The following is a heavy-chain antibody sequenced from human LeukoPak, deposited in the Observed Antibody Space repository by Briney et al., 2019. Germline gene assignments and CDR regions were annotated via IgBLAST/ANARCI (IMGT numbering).Heavy chain of an antibody. V-gene: IGHV3-23*01. CDR3: AKDLSDPVMVIDS. D-gene: IGHD5-18*01. CDR2: ISGSGGST. Sequence: GGSLRLSCAASGFTFSSYGMSWVRQAPGKGLEWVAGISGSGGSTYYADSVKGRFTISRDNSKNTLYLQMNSLRAEDTAVYYCAKDLSDPVMVIDSWGQGTLVTVSS. CDR1: GFTFSSYG. J-gene: IGHJ4*02.